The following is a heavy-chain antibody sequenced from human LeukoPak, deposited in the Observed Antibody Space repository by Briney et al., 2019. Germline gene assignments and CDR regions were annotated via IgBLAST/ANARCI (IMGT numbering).Heavy chain of an antibody. D-gene: IGHD3-3*01. J-gene: IGHJ5*02. CDR1: GYTFTSYG. Sequence: ASVTVSCKASGYTFTSYGISGVRQAPGQGLEWMGWISAYNGNTNYAQKLQGRVTITTDTSHSTAYMEVRSLRSDDAAVYDLVRRFVSDFWSGPNWFDPWGQGALVTVSS. V-gene: IGHV1-18*01. CDR3: VRRFVSDFWSGPNWFDP. CDR2: ISAYNGNT.